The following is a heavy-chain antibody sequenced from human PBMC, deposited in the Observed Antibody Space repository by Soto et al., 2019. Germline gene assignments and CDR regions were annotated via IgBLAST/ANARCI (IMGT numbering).Heavy chain of an antibody. CDR1: GFTLSRYW. J-gene: IGHJ4*02. CDR3: ARDPGTGYYDSSGYYYD. Sequence: EVQLVESGGGLVQPGGSLRLSCAASGFTLSRYWMHWVRQAPGKGLVWVSRINSDGSSTSYADSVKGRFTISRDNAKNTLYLQMNSLRAEDTAVYYCARDPGTGYYDSSGYYYDWGQGTLVTVSS. CDR2: INSDGSST. D-gene: IGHD3-22*01. V-gene: IGHV3-74*01.